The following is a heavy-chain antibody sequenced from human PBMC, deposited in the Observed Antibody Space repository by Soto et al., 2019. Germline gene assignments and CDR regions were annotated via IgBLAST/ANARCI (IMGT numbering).Heavy chain of an antibody. V-gene: IGHV1-2*04. CDR3: ARDFSPSRYYYDSSGYYAFDI. CDR2: INPNSGGT. CDR1: GYTFTGYY. Sequence: ASVKVSCKASGYTFTGYYMHWVRQAPGQGLEWMGWINPNSGGTNYAQKFQGWVTMTRDTSISTAYMELSRLRSDDTAVYYCARDFSPSRYYYDSSGYYAFDIWGQGTMVTVSS. J-gene: IGHJ3*02. D-gene: IGHD3-22*01.